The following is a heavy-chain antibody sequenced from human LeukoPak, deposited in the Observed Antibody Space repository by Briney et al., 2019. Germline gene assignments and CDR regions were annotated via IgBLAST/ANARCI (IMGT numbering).Heavy chain of an antibody. Sequence: PSETLSLTCTVSGGSISSGSYYWSWIRQPAGKGLERIGRIYTSGSTNYNPSLKSRVTISVDTSKNQFSLKLSSVTAADTAVYYCARAGDSSGYPSDYWGQGTLVTVSS. CDR3: ARAGDSSGYPSDY. CDR1: GGSISSGSYY. J-gene: IGHJ4*02. V-gene: IGHV4-61*02. D-gene: IGHD3-22*01. CDR2: IYTSGST.